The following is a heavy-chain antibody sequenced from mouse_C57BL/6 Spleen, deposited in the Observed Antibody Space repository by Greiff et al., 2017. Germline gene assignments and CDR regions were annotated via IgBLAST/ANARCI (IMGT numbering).Heavy chain of an antibody. CDR1: GYAFSSSW. J-gene: IGHJ3*01. Sequence: VQRVESGPELVKPGASVKISCKASGYAFSSSWMNWVKQRPGKGLEWIGRIYPGDGDTNYNGKFKGKATLTADKSSSTAYMQLSSLTSEDSAVYFCAPHYDGYYAWFAYWGQGTLVTVSA. CDR2: IYPGDGDT. D-gene: IGHD2-3*01. V-gene: IGHV1-82*01. CDR3: APHYDGYYAWFAY.